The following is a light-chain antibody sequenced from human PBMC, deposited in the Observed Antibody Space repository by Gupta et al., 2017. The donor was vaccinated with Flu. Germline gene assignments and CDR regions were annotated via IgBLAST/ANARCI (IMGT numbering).Light chain of an antibody. J-gene: IGKJ4*01. Sequence: EIVLTQSPATLSLSPGERTTLYCRDSQTFPNFLAWYQHQPGQVPLLLTYEIYKRATGLPGRVSGNGFATDFSRTCYRLATEDYVVHDGQLSFAFGGGTTVEIK. V-gene: IGKV3-11*01. CDR2: EIY. CDR1: QTFPNF. CDR3: QLSFA.